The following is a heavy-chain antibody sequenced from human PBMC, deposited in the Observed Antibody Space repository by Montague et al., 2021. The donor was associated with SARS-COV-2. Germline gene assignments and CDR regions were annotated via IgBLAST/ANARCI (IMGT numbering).Heavy chain of an antibody. CDR1: GFPFNTYT. CDR3: AKNGGSGSLVYWYFDL. D-gene: IGHD2-8*01. CDR2: IFGSGAGT. J-gene: IGHJ2*01. V-gene: IGHV3-23*01. Sequence: SLRISCAASGFPFNTYTMTWVRQAPGKGLEWVSSIFGSGAGTYYADSVQSRFTISRDNSKSTLYLQLHGLRAEDTAVYYCAKNGGSGSLVYWYFDLWGRGTPVAVSS.